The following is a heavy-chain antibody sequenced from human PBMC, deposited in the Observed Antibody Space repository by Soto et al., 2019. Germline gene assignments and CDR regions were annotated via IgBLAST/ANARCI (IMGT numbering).Heavy chain of an antibody. CDR2: ISYDGSNK. Sequence: SLPISCASCGFTFSSYGMHWVRQAPGKGLEWVAVISYDGSNKYYADSVKGRFTISRDNSKNTLYLQMNSLRAEDTAVYYCAKDTRYALDYWGQGTLVTAPQ. CDR3: AKDTRYALDY. CDR1: GFTFSSYG. J-gene: IGHJ4*02. D-gene: IGHD2-2*01. V-gene: IGHV3-30*18.